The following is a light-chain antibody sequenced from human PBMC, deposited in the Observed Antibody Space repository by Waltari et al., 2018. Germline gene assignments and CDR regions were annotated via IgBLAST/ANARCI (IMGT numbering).Light chain of an antibody. CDR3: QQYNSYPYT. Sequence: DIQMNQSPYTPSASVGDSVTITCRARQSIISWLAWYQQKPGKAPKLLIDRASSLESRVPSRFSGSGSGTEFTLTISSLQPDDFAAYYCQQYNSYPYTFGQGTKLEIK. CDR2: RAS. J-gene: IGKJ2*01. CDR1: QSIISW. V-gene: IGKV1-5*03.